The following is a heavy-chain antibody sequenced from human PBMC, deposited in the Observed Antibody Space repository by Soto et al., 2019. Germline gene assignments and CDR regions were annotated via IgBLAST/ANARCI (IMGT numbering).Heavy chain of an antibody. D-gene: IGHD6-19*01. CDR3: ATLEKIAVAGSFDY. CDR2: ISYDGSNK. V-gene: IGHV3-30*03. Sequence: GGSLRLSCAASGFTFSSYGMHWVRQAPGKGLEWVAVISYDGSNKYYADSVKGRFTISRDNSKNTLYLQMNSLRAEDTAVYYCATLEKIAVAGSFDYWGRGTLVTVSS. CDR1: GFTFSSYG. J-gene: IGHJ4*02.